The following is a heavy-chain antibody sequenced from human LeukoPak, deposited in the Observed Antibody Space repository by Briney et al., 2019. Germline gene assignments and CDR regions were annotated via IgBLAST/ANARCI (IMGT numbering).Heavy chain of an antibody. J-gene: IGHJ4*02. D-gene: IGHD6-13*01. V-gene: IGHV3-9*01. CDR1: GFTFDDYA. Sequence: GRSLRLSCAASGFTFDDYAMHWVRQAPGKGLEWVSGISRNSGSIGYADSVKGRFTISRDNAKNSLYLQMNSLRAEDTALYYCARGYSSSWYGLWDYWGQGTLVTVSS. CDR2: ISRNSGSI. CDR3: ARGYSSSWYGLWDY.